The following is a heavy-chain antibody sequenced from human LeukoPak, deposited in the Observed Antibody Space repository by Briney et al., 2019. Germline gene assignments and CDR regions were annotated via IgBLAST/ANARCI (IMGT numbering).Heavy chain of an antibody. D-gene: IGHD3-3*01. CDR2: INTNTGNP. V-gene: IGHV7-4-1*02. Sequence: ASVKVSCKASGYTFTSYAMNWVRQAPGQGLEWMGWINTNTGNPTYAQGFTGRFVFSLDTSVSTAYLQISSLKAEDTAVYYCARDVYLSDFWSGYGYWGQGTLVTVSS. J-gene: IGHJ4*02. CDR3: ARDVYLSDFWSGYGY. CDR1: GYTFTSYA.